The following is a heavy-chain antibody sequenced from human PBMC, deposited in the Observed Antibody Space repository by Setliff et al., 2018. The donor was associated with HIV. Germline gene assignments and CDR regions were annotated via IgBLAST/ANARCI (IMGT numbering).Heavy chain of an antibody. V-gene: IGHV3-21*04. CDR2: ISSDSRYI. CDR1: GFTFNTYS. D-gene: IGHD1-1*01. Sequence: GGSLRLSCAASGFTFNTYSMNWVRQAPGKGLEWVSSISSDSRYIYYADSVKGRFSISRDNFRNTLSLQMNSLTAEDSAIYYCAKVDDGQCNTFNCRDFDYWGRGTLVTVSS. J-gene: IGHJ4*02. CDR3: AKVDDGQCNTFNCRDFDY.